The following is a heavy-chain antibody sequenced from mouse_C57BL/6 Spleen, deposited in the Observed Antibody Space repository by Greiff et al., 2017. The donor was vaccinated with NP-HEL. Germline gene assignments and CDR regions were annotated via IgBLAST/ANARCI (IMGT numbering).Heavy chain of an antibody. D-gene: IGHD1-1*01. Sequence: VQLVESGAELARPGASVKLSCKASGYTFTSYGISWVKQRTGQGLEWIGEIYPRSGNTYYNEKFKGKATLTADKSSSTAYMELRSLTSEDSAVYFCAREDYYGSSPDYYAMDYWGQGTSVTVSS. V-gene: IGHV1-81*01. CDR1: GYTFTSYG. J-gene: IGHJ4*01. CDR3: AREDYYGSSPDYYAMDY. CDR2: IYPRSGNT.